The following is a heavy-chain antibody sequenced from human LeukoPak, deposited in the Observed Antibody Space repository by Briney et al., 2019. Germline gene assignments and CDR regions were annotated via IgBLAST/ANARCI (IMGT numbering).Heavy chain of an antibody. V-gene: IGHV3-23*01. CDR1: GFTFSSTS. CDR2: TVGGGDGT. CDR3: ARSKSSSSPNFDY. J-gene: IGHJ4*02. Sequence: GGSLRLSCAASGFTFSSTSMSWVRQAPGKGLEWVAVTVGGGDGTYYADSVKGRFTISRDNSKSTLYLQMNSLRAEDTAVYYCARSKSSSSPNFDYWGQGTLVTVSS. D-gene: IGHD6-6*01.